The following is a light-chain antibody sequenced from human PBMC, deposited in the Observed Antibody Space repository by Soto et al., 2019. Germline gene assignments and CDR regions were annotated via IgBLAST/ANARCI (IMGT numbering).Light chain of an antibody. V-gene: IGLV2-8*01. J-gene: IGLJ1*01. CDR3: SSYAGSNNYV. CDR2: DVS. CDR1: SSDVGGFNY. Sequence: QSVLTQPPSASGSPGQSVTISCTGTSSDVGGFNYVSWYQQHPGKAPKLMIYDVSKRPSGVPDRFSGSKSGNTASLTVSGLQAEDEADYYCSSYAGSNNYVFGTATKLTVL.